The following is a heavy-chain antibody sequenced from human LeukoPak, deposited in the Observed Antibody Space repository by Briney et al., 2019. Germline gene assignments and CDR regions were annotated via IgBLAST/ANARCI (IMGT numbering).Heavy chain of an antibody. D-gene: IGHD3-3*01. CDR2: IWYDGSNK. Sequence: PGRSLRLSCAASGFTFSSYGMHWVRQAPGKGLEWVAVIWYDGSNKYYADSVKGRFTISRDNSKNTLYLQMNSLRAEDTAVYYCAKAARDFWSGYPYYFDYWGQGTLVTVSS. J-gene: IGHJ4*02. CDR1: GFTFSSYG. V-gene: IGHV3-33*06. CDR3: AKAARDFWSGYPYYFDY.